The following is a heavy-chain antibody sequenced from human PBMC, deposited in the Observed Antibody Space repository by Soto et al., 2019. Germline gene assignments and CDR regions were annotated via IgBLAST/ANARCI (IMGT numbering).Heavy chain of an antibody. CDR1: GFSFSNFA. V-gene: IGHV3-23*01. D-gene: IGHD3-3*01. CDR3: ARDWKYYDFWSGYRWNAFDI. J-gene: IGHJ3*02. CDR2: ISGSGGTT. Sequence: WGSLRLSCAASGFSFSNFAVNWVRQAPGKGLEWVSTISGSGGTTYYADSVKGRFTISRDNSKDTLYLQMNSLRAEDTAVYYCARDWKYYDFWSGYRWNAFDIWGQGTMVTGSS.